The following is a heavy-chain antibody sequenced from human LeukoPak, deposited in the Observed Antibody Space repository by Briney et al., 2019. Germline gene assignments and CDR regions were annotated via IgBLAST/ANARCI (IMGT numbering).Heavy chain of an antibody. J-gene: IGHJ5*01. CDR1: GYSLADLS. CDR3: ARVLKGNYYSGLGTYRWFDS. D-gene: IGHD3-10*01. CDR2: YNAEEGTI. Sequence: ASVKVSCEVSGYSLADLSMHWVRQAPGKGLEWMGGYNAEEGTIVYAQKFQGRVTITMDTSRSTAYMELSSLRSEDTAVYYCARVLKGNYYSGLGTYRWFDSWGQGTLVTVSS. V-gene: IGHV1-24*01.